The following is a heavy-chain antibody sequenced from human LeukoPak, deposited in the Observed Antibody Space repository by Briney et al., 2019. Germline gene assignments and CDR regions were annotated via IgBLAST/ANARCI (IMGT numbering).Heavy chain of an antibody. V-gene: IGHV3-21*01. D-gene: IGHD3-9*01. CDR3: ARDLSLGRDY. CDR2: ISSSSSYI. CDR1: GFTFSSYD. J-gene: IGHJ4*02. Sequence: PGGSLRLSCAASGFTFSSYDMNWVRQAPGKGLEWVSSISSSSSYIYYADSVKGRFTISRDNAKNSLYLQMNSLRAEDTAVYYCARDLSLGRDYWGQGTLVTVSS.